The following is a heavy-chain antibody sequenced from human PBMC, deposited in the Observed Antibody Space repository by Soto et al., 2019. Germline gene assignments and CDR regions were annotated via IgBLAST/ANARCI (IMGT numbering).Heavy chain of an antibody. V-gene: IGHV4-59*01. CDR3: ARDRGSGRDIYYYYYGMDV. Sequence: QVQLQESGPGLVKPSETLSLXCTVSGGSISSYYWSWIRQPPGKGLEWIGYIYYSGSTNYNPSLKSRVTISVDTSKNQFSLKLSSVTAADTAVYYCARDRGSGRDIYYYYYGMDVWGQGTTVTVSS. D-gene: IGHD6-19*01. CDR1: GGSISSYY. J-gene: IGHJ6*02. CDR2: IYYSGST.